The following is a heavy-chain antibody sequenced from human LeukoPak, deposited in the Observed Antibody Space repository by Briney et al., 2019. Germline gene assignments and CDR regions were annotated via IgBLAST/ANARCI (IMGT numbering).Heavy chain of an antibody. V-gene: IGHV4-39*01. CDR3: ARQSDYYDSGGQFD. CDR2: IYYSGST. J-gene: IGHJ4*02. D-gene: IGHD3-22*01. CDR1: GGSISSSSYY. Sequence: SETLSLTCTVSGGSISSSSYYWGWIRQPPGKGLEWIGSIYYSGSTYYNPSLKSRVTISVDTSKNQFSLKLSSVTAADTAVYYCARQSDYYDSGGQFDWGQGTLVTVSS.